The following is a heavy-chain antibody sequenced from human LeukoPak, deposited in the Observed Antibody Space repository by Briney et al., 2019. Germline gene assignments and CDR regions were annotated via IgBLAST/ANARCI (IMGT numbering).Heavy chain of an antibody. Sequence: GGSLRLSCAASGFTFSSYAMIWVRQAPGKGLEWVSVISGSGGYTSYADSVKGRFTISRDNSNNTLYLQMNSLRVEDTAVYYCAKDVQRWLQRPYGMDVWGQGTTVTVSS. CDR2: ISGSGGYT. V-gene: IGHV3-23*01. J-gene: IGHJ6*02. CDR1: GFTFSSYA. CDR3: AKDVQRWLQRPYGMDV. D-gene: IGHD5-24*01.